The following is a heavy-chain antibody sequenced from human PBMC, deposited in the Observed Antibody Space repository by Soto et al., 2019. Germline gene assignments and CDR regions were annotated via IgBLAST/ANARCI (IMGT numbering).Heavy chain of an antibody. D-gene: IGHD3-10*01. CDR1: GGTFNTYA. V-gene: IGHV1-69*19. J-gene: IGHJ4*02. CDR2: ISPMFGAA. Sequence: QVQLVQSGAEMKKPGSSVKVSCQSSGGTFNTYAMNWVRQAPGQGPEWMGDISPMFGAANYAPKFQGRVTIPAVETTRKADMQLSSLTSEDTALYICAREVQVHTPAFVYWGQGTLVNVSS. CDR3: AREVQVHTPAFVY.